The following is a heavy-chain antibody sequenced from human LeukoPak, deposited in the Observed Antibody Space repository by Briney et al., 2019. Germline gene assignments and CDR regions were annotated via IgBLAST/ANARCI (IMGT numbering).Heavy chain of an antibody. CDR1: GFTFSSYS. V-gene: IGHV3-21*04. D-gene: IGHD3-22*01. Sequence: GGSLRLSCAASGFTFSSYSMNWVRQAPGKGLEWVSSISSSSSYIYYADSVKGRFTISRDNAKNSLYLQMNSLRDEDMALYYCAKTTRSGWTLDYWGQGTLVTVSS. CDR3: AKTTRSGWTLDY. J-gene: IGHJ4*02. CDR2: ISSSSSYI.